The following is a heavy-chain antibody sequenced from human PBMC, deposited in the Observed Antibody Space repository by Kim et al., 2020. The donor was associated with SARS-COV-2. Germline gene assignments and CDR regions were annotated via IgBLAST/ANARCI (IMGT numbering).Heavy chain of an antibody. CDR3: ARDKDPSDGARRFDY. V-gene: IGHV3-53*01. J-gene: IGHJ4*02. CDR2: IFSGGET. D-gene: IGHD3-16*01. CDR1: GFAVSNNF. Sequence: GGSLRLSCAASGFAVSNNFMTWVRRAPGKGLEWVSRIFSGGETYYADSVKGRFTISRDNSKNTVYLQMSSLKVEDTAIYYCARDKDPSDGARRFDYWGQGTLVTVSS.